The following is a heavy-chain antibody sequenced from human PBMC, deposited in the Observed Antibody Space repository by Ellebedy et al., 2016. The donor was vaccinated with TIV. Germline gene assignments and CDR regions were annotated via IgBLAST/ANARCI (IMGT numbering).Heavy chain of an antibody. CDR1: GFFFSDYC. CDR2: ISSGSTYI. J-gene: IGHJ3*02. Sequence: GESLKISXSASGFFFSDYCMNWARQAPGKGLEWVSSISSGSTYIFYADSVKGRFTISRDNPTDSLYLQMNSLRAEDTAVYYCERQERGTTRGAFDIWGQGTRVTVSS. D-gene: IGHD1/OR15-1a*01. CDR3: ERQERGTTRGAFDI. V-gene: IGHV3-21*01.